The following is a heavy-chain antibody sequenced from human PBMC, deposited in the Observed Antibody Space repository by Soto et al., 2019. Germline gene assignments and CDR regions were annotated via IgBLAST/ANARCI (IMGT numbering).Heavy chain of an antibody. J-gene: IGHJ6*02. CDR2: ISYDGSNK. V-gene: IGHV3-30-3*01. Sequence: QVQLVESGGGVVQPGRSLRLSCAASGFTFSSYAMHWVRQAPGKGLEWVAVISYDGSNKYYADSVKGRFTISRDNSKNTLYLQMNSLRAENTAVYYCARDHQLVPPDGMDVWGQGTTVTVSS. CDR3: ARDHQLVPPDGMDV. CDR1: GFTFSSYA. D-gene: IGHD6-6*01.